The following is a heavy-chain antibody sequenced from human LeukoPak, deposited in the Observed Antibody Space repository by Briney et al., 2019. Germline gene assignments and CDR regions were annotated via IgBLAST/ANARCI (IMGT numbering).Heavy chain of an antibody. CDR3: AGGSSGYYGWFDP. D-gene: IGHD3-22*01. Sequence: SETLSLTCTVSGGSISSYYWSWIRQPPGKGLEWIGYIYYSGSTNYNPSLKSRVTISVDTSKNQFSLKLSSVTAADTAVYYCAGGSSGYYGWFDPWGQGTLVTVSS. J-gene: IGHJ5*02. CDR2: IYYSGST. V-gene: IGHV4-59*01. CDR1: GGSISSYY.